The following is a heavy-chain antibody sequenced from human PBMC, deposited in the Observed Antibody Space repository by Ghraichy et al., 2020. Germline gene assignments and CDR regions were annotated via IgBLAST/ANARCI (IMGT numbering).Heavy chain of an antibody. CDR2: INPNSGGT. J-gene: IGHJ4*02. CDR1: GYTFTGYY. D-gene: IGHD5-12*01. Sequence: ALVKVSCKASGYTFTGYYMHWVRQAPGQGLEWMGRINPNSGGTNYAQKFQGRVTMTRDTSISTAYMELSRLRSDDTAVYYCAITVATIPTGHDYWGQGTLVTVSS. CDR3: AITVATIPTGHDY. V-gene: IGHV1-2*06.